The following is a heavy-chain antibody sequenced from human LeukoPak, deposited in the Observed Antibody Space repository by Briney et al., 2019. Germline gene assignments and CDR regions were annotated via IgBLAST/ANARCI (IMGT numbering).Heavy chain of an antibody. D-gene: IGHD2-2*01. CDR3: ARDCGSTSCYAFDY. J-gene: IGHJ4*02. Sequence: GGSLRLSCAASGFTFSSYGMHWVRQAPGKGLEWVAVIWYDGSNKYYADSVKGRFTISRDNSKNTLYLQMNSLRAEDTAVYYCARDCGSTSCYAFDYWGRGTLVTVSS. V-gene: IGHV3-33*01. CDR1: GFTFSSYG. CDR2: IWYDGSNK.